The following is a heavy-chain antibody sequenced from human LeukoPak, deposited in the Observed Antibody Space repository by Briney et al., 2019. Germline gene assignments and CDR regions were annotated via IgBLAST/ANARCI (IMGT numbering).Heavy chain of an antibody. CDR3: ARKKSLTGYYIVKYNWFDP. CDR2: INPNSGGT. CDR1: GYTFTGYY. D-gene: IGHD3-9*01. J-gene: IGHJ5*02. Sequence: ASVKVSCKASGYTFTGYYMHWVRQAPGQELEWMGWINPNSGGTNYAQKFQGRVTMTRDTSISTAHMELSRLRSDDTAVYYCARKKSLTGYYIVKYNWFDPWGQGTLVTVSS. V-gene: IGHV1-2*02.